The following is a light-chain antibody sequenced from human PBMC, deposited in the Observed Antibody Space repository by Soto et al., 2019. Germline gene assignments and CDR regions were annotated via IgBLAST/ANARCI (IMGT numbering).Light chain of an antibody. CDR3: SYYKSSSLSYV. J-gene: IGLJ1*01. CDR1: KKNVGGYNY. Sequence: SVLPQPPHVSRSPKRTINISFCLKKKNVGGYNYVSWYQQHPGKAHKLMIYDVSNRPSGVSNRFSGSKSGNTASLTISRLQAEDEAEYYCSYYKSSSLSYVFATGPKLTVL. V-gene: IGLV2-14*01. CDR2: DVS.